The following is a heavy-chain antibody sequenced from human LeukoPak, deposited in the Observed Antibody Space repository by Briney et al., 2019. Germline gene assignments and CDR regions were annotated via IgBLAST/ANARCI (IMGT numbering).Heavy chain of an antibody. D-gene: IGHD2-8*01. CDR1: GYTSGYVFTTYP. V-gene: IGHV1-46*01. CDR2: INLRGDAT. CDR3: ARKWSSRDWFDP. Sequence: ASVKVSCKASGYTSGYVFTTYPIHWVRQAPGQGLEWMGVINLRGDATIYAQKFQGRVTMTSDLSTTTVYMELSSLKSEDTGLYYCARKWSSRDWFDPWGQGTLVTVSS. J-gene: IGHJ5*02.